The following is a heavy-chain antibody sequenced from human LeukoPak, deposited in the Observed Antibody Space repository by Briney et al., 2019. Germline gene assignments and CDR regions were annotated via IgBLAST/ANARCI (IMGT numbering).Heavy chain of an antibody. CDR2: NHSGGST. CDR1: GFTFTTNS. V-gene: IGHV3-53*01. CDR3: ARVPTPHDYGDYGGWFDH. D-gene: IGHD4-17*01. Sequence: GGSLRLSCAASGFTFTTNSMTWVRQAPGKGLECIPPNHSGGSTYYADSVKGGFTISRDDFKITLYLQMNSLRAEDTAVYYCARVPTPHDYGDYGGWFDHWGQGTLVTGAS. J-gene: IGHJ5*02.